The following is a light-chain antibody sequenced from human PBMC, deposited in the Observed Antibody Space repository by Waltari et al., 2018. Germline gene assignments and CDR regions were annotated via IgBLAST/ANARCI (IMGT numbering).Light chain of an antibody. CDR1: SDTVVTQA. V-gene: IGLV10-54*04. J-gene: IGLJ3*02. CDR3: SAWDNSLNIWM. CDR2: RSV. Sequence: AGLTQPPSLSTDLGQTVPLTCTGGSDTVVTQAAAWLQQRPGHPPKLLSNRSVKRPSGISERFSASRSGNIASLTITALQPDDEADYVCSAWDNSLNIWMFGGGTKLTVL.